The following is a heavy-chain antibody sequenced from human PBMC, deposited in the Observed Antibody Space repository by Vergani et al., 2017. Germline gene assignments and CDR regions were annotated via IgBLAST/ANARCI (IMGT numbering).Heavy chain of an antibody. Sequence: EVQLVESGGGLVQPGRSLRLSCAASGFTFDDYAMHWVRQAPGKGLEWVSGISWNSGSIGYADSVKGRFTISRDNAKNSLYLQMNSLRAEDTALYYCAKGPGFGGYYYFDYWGQGTLVTVSS. CDR3: AKGPGFGGYYYFDY. CDR2: ISWNSGSI. J-gene: IGHJ4*02. V-gene: IGHV3-9*01. D-gene: IGHD3-16*01. CDR1: GFTFDDYA.